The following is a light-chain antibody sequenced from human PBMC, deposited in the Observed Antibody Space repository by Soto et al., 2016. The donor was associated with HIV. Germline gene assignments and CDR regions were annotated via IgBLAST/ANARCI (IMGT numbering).Light chain of an antibody. CDR1: QLGNKY. CDR3: QVWDNTVF. Sequence: SYALTQPPSVSVSPGQTATITCSGDQLGNKYTSWYQQKPGQSPMLVIYQGTQRPSGVPERYSGSNSGHTATLTISGTLAMDEADYYCQVWDNTVFFGGGTKLTVL. CDR2: QGT. V-gene: IGLV3-1*01. J-gene: IGLJ2*01.